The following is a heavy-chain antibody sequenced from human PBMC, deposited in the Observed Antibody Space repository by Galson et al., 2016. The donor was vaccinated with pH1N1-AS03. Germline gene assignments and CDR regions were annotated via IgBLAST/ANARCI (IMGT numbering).Heavy chain of an antibody. V-gene: IGHV4-30-2*06. CDR3: ARGPPFSP. J-gene: IGHJ1*01. CDR1: GDSIKSDTHS. CDR2: IYSSGVT. Sequence: TLSLTCAVSGDSIKSDTHSWNWIRQSPGKGLEWLGYIYSSGVTESNPSLRSRVSITIDTSKNEFSLKMTSVTAADTAVYYCARGPPFSPWGQGTLVTVPS.